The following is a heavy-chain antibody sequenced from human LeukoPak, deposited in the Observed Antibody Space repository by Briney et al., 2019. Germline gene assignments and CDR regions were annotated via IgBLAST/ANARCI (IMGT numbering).Heavy chain of an antibody. CDR3: ARGSRFGDQTPNWFDP. V-gene: IGHV1-8*01. Sequence: GASVKVSCKASGYTFTSYDINWVRQATGQGLEWMGWINAGNGNTKYLQKFQGRVTITADESTSTAYMELSSLRSEDTAVYYCARGSRFGDQTPNWFDPWGQGTLVTVSS. CDR1: GYTFTSYD. D-gene: IGHD3-10*01. J-gene: IGHJ5*02. CDR2: INAGNGNT.